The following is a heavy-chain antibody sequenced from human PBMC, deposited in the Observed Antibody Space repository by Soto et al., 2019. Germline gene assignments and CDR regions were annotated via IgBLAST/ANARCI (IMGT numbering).Heavy chain of an antibody. J-gene: IGHJ4*02. CDR1: GGTFSSYT. CDR3: ARALSGYDPFGY. D-gene: IGHD5-12*01. CDR2: IIPILGIA. V-gene: IGHV1-69*02. Sequence: QVQLVQSGAEVKKPGSSVKVSCKASGGTFSSYTISWVRQAPGQGLEWMGRIIPILGIANYAQKFQGRVTITADKSESTAYMELSSLRSEDTAVYYCARALSGYDPFGYWGQGTLVTVSS.